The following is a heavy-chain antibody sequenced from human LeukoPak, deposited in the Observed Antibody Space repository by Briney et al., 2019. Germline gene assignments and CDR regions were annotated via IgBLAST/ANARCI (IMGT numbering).Heavy chain of an antibody. CDR3: AREDSEYSSGRTDAFDI. V-gene: IGHV3-30-3*01. Sequence: GGSLRLSCAASGFTFSSYAMHWVRQAPGKGLEWVAVISYDGSNKYYADSVKGRFTISRDNSKNTLYLQMNSLRAEDTAVYYSAREDSEYSSGRTDAFDIWGQGTMVTVSS. CDR1: GFTFSSYA. CDR2: ISYDGSNK. D-gene: IGHD6-19*01. J-gene: IGHJ3*02.